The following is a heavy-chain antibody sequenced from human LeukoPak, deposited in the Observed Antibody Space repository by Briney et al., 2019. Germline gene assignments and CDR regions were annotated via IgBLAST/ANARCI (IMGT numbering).Heavy chain of an antibody. D-gene: IGHD3-10*01. V-gene: IGHV3-64*01. CDR1: GFSFSNYA. Sequence: GRSLRLSCAASGFSFSNYAMHWVRQAPGKGLEYVSRISTYGGSTYHANSVKGRFTISRDNSKNTLYLQMGSLRTEDMAVYYCATSLIWFGELSAPFDYWGQGTLVTVSS. J-gene: IGHJ4*02. CDR3: ATSLIWFGELSAPFDY. CDR2: ISTYGGST.